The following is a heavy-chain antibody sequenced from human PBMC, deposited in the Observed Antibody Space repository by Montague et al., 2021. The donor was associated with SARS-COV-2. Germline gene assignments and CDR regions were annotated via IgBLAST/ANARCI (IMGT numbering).Heavy chain of an antibody. J-gene: IGHJ5*02. CDR2: SRYGGTS. CDR3: VRVSYYYDRNDQPLGWFDP. CDR1: SASISNDIYY. V-gene: IGHV4-39*07. Sequence: SETLSLTCTVSSASISNDIYYWGWIRQPPGKGPEWIGGSRYGGTSYYNPSLRSRVTISGDTSKNQFSLRLSSVTAADTAVYYCVRVSYYYDRNDQPLGWFDPWGQGSLVTVSS. D-gene: IGHD3-22*01.